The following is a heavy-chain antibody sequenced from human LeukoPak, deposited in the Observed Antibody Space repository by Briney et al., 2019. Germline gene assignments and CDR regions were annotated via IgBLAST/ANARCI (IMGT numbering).Heavy chain of an antibody. Sequence: ASVKVFCKASGYTFIGYYIHWVRQAPGQGLEWMGWINPNSGGTNFAQKFQGRVSMTRDTSISTAYMELSRLRSDDTAVYYCARDVTIFGVVKGTFDYWGQGSLVTVSS. CDR3: ARDVTIFGVVKGTFDY. CDR1: GYTFIGYY. CDR2: INPNSGGT. D-gene: IGHD3-3*01. V-gene: IGHV1-2*02. J-gene: IGHJ4*02.